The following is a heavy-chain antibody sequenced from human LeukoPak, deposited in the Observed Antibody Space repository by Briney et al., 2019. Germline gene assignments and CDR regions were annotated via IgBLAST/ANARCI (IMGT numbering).Heavy chain of an antibody. D-gene: IGHD3-9*01. Sequence: PGGSLRLSCAASGFTFSSYWMTWVRQAPGKGLEWVANIKQDGSEKYYVDSVKGRFTISRDNAKNSLNLQMNSLRAEDTAVYYCARPYFDILTGYYPDYFDHWGQGTLVTVSS. J-gene: IGHJ4*02. V-gene: IGHV3-7*01. CDR3: ARPYFDILTGYYPDYFDH. CDR1: GFTFSSYW. CDR2: IKQDGSEK.